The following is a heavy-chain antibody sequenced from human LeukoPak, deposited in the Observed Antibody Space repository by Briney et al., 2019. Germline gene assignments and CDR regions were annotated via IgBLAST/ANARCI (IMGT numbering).Heavy chain of an antibody. CDR1: GGSISSGSYY. D-gene: IGHD3-3*01. J-gene: IGHJ4*02. Sequence: SQTLSLTCTVSGGSISSGSYYWSWIRQPAGKGLEWIGRIYTSGSTDYNPSLKSRVTISADTSKNQFSLKLTSVTAADTAVYYCARGVGDFWSGYYTGRFDYWGQGTLVTVSS. V-gene: IGHV4-61*02. CDR2: IYTSGST. CDR3: ARGVGDFWSGYYTGRFDY.